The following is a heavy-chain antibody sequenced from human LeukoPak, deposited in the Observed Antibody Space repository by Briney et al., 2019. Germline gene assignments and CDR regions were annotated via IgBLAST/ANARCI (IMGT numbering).Heavy chain of an antibody. CDR2: IYSGGST. Sequence: KPGGSLRLSCAASGFTVSSNYMSWVRQAPGKGLEWVSVIYSGGSTNYADSVKGRFTISRDNSKNTVYLQMNTLRAEDTAVYYCARSGGTYGVLDYWGQGILVTVSS. J-gene: IGHJ4*02. CDR3: ARSGGTYGVLDY. D-gene: IGHD1-26*01. V-gene: IGHV3-66*01. CDR1: GFTVSSNY.